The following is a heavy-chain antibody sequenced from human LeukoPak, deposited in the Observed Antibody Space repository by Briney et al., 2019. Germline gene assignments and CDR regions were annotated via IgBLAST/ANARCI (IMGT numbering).Heavy chain of an antibody. CDR1: GGSISSYY. Sequence: SETLSLTCTVSGGSISSYYWSWIRQPPGKGLEWIGYIYYSGSTNYNPSLKSRVTISVDTSKNQFSLKLSSVTAADTAVYYCARRSPYCSSTSCFDYWGQGTLVTVSS. D-gene: IGHD2-2*01. V-gene: IGHV4-59*08. J-gene: IGHJ4*02. CDR2: IYYSGST. CDR3: ARRSPYCSSTSCFDY.